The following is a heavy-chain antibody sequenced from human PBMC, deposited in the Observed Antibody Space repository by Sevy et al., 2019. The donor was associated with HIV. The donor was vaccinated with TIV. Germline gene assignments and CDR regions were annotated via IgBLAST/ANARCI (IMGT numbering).Heavy chain of an antibody. D-gene: IGHD5-12*01. V-gene: IGHV4-30-4*01. Sequence: SETLSLTCTVSGVSISSSDSYWSWIGQPPGKGLEWLGYINDSGGTYYNPFLKSRVAMSVDTSEKQFSLRLTLLTAAETAVYYCASKRGYNHGPFDYWGQGTLVTVSS. J-gene: IGHJ4*02. CDR2: INDSGGT. CDR3: ASKRGYNHGPFDY. CDR1: GVSISSSDSY.